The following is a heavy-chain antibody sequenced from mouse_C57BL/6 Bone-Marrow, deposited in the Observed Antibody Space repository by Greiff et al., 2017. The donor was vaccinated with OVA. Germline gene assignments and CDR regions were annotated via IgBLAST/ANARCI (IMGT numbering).Heavy chain of an antibody. Sequence: QVQLQQPGAELVKPGASVKMSCKASGYTFTSYWMHWVKQRPGQGLEWIGEIDPSDSYTNYNQKFKGKSTLTVDKSSSTAYMQLSSLTSEDSAVYYCARENYYGSSVWYFEVWGTGTTVTVSS. CDR3: ARENYYGSSVWYFEV. CDR2: IDPSDSYT. D-gene: IGHD1-1*01. V-gene: IGHV1-69*01. CDR1: GYTFTSYW. J-gene: IGHJ1*03.